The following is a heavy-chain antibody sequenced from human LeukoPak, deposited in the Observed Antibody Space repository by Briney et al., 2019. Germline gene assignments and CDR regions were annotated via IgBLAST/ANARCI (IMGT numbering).Heavy chain of an antibody. CDR3: AKGGKWDVTPFDY. J-gene: IGHJ4*02. D-gene: IGHD1-26*01. Sequence: PGGSLRLSCAASGFIFSSYAMSWVRQAPGKGLEWVSGISGNGITTYYADSVKGRFTISRDNSKNTLYLQVNSLRAEDTAVYYCAKGGKWDVTPFDYWGQGTLVTVSS. CDR1: GFIFSSYA. V-gene: IGHV3-23*01. CDR2: ISGNGITT.